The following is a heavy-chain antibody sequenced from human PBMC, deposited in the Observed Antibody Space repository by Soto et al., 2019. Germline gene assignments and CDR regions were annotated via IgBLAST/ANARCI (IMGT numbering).Heavy chain of an antibody. CDR3: SRDGVVHARFDT. CDR2: ISAYNGNT. V-gene: IGHV1-18*01. Sequence: QVQLVQSGAEVKKPGASVKVSCKASGYTFTSYDISWVRQAPGQGLEWMGWISAYNGNTNYAQKLQGRVTMTTDTATSTADMELRSLRTDDKAVYYCSRDGVVHARFDTWGQVTLVTVSA. J-gene: IGHJ5*02. D-gene: IGHD2-2*01. CDR1: GYTFTSYD.